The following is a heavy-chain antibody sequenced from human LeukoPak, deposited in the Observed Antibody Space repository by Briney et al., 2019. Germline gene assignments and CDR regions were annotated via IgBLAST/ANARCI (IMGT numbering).Heavy chain of an antibody. J-gene: IGHJ4*02. V-gene: IGHV3-7*01. CDR1: GFTFSSYW. CDR2: IKQDGSEK. Sequence: GGSLRLSCAASGFTFSSYWMSWVRQAPGKGLEWVANIKQDGSEKYYVGSVKGRFTISRDNAKNSLYLQMNSLRAEDTAVYYCAKRLPLGYCSSTSCYALNFDYWGQGTLVTVSS. D-gene: IGHD2-2*01. CDR3: AKRLPLGYCSSTSCYALNFDY.